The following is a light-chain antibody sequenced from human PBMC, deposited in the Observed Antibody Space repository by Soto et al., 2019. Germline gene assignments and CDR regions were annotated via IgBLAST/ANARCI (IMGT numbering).Light chain of an antibody. J-gene: IGKJ1*01. V-gene: IGKV1-27*01. CDR2: AAS. Sequence: DIEMSQSLASLAASVRDRVTITCRAIQGISNYLAWYQQKPGKVPKLLIYAASTLQSGVPSRFSGSGSGTDFTLTNSSLQPEDVATYYWQKYNSALPWTFGQGTKVDIK. CDR3: QKYNSALPWT. CDR1: QGISNY.